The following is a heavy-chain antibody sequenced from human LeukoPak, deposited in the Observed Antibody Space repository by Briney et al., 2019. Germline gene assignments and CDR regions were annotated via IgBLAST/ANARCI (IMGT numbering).Heavy chain of an antibody. Sequence: GGSLRLSCAASGFTFSTYAMSWVRQAPGKGLEWVSGISGSGGSTYYADSVKGRFTISRDNSKNTLYLQMNSLRAEDTAVYYCARDGYLGSSVFDYWGQGTLVTVSS. CDR1: GFTFSTYA. CDR3: ARDGYLGSSVFDY. D-gene: IGHD3-16*01. V-gene: IGHV3-23*01. J-gene: IGHJ4*02. CDR2: ISGSGGST.